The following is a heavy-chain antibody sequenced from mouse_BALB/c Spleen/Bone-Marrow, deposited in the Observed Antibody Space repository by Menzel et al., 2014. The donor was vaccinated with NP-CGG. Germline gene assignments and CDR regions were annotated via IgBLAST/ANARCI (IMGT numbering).Heavy chain of an antibody. CDR2: ITPYNDDT. CDR1: GYTFTSYL. J-gene: IGHJ2*01. D-gene: IGHD4-1*01. CDR3: ARWGGTPYFDY. V-gene: IGHV1-14*01. Sequence: VQLQQSGPELVKPGASVKMSCMASGYTFTSYLIHWVKQKPGQGLEWIGYITPYNDDTKYNEKFKGKATLTSDKSSSTAYMELSSLTSEDSAVYYCARWGGTPYFDYWGQGTTLTVSS.